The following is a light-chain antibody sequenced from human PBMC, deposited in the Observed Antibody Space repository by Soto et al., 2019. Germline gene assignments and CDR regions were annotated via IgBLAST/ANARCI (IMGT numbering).Light chain of an antibody. Sequence: HSALTQPASVSGSPGQSIAISCTGTKREVGGYNYVSWYQQHPGKAPKLMIYDVSNRPSGVSNRFSGSKSGNTASLTISGLQAEDEADYYCSSYTSSGTRVFGTGTKVTVL. CDR2: DVS. J-gene: IGLJ1*01. CDR3: SSYTSSGTRV. V-gene: IGLV2-14*01. CDR1: KREVGGYNY.